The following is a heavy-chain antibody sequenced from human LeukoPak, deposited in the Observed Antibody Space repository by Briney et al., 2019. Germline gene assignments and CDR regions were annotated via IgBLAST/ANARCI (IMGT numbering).Heavy chain of an antibody. CDR3: ARGGNYYGSSSPFDY. CDR1: GGSISSGGYS. V-gene: IGHV4-30-2*01. J-gene: IGHJ4*02. CDR2: IYHNGST. Sequence: PSQTLSLTCAVSGGSISSGGYSWSWIRQPPGKGLEWIGYIYHNGSTYYNPSLKSRVTISVDRSKNQFSLKLSSVTAADTAVYYCARGGNYYGSSSPFDYWGQGTLVTVSS. D-gene: IGHD3-10*01.